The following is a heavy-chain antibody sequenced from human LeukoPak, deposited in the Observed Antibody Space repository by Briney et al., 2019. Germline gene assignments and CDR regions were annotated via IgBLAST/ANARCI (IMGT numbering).Heavy chain of an antibody. D-gene: IGHD1-26*01. J-gene: IGHJ4*02. CDR2: IYHSGST. CDR3: ARGKSRGSHIDY. V-gene: IGHV4-38-2*02. Sequence: SETLSRTCTVSGYTISSDNYGGWIRQPPGKGLEWIGRIYHSGSTYYKPSIKSRVTISVDTSKNQFSLRVRSVTAADTAVYYCARGKSRGSHIDYWGQGTLVTVSS. CDR1: GYTISSDNY.